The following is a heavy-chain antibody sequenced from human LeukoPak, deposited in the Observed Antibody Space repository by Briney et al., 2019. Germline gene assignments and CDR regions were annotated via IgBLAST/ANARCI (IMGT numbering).Heavy chain of an antibody. CDR2: INHSGST. CDR1: GGSFSGYY. CDR3: ARGVGSSWYPVPYFDY. Sequence: SETLSLTCAVYGGSFSGYYWSWIRQPPGKGLGWIGEINHSGSTNYNPSLKSRVTISVDTSKNQFSLKLSCVTAADTAVYYCARGVGSSWYPVPYFDYWGQGTLVTVSS. D-gene: IGHD6-13*01. V-gene: IGHV4-34*01. J-gene: IGHJ4*02.